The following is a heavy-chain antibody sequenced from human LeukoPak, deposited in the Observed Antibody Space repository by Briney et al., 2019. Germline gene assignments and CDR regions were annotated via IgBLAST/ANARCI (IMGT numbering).Heavy chain of an antibody. D-gene: IGHD6-13*01. J-gene: IGHJ4*02. Sequence: KSSETLSLTCTVSGGSISSYYWSWIRQPPGKGLEWIGYIYYSGTTNYNPSLKNRVTISVDTSKNQFSLKLSSVTAADTAVYYCARGVYIAAAQYGYWGQGTLVTVSS. CDR1: GGSISSYY. CDR3: ARGVYIAAAQYGY. V-gene: IGHV4-59*01. CDR2: IYYSGTT.